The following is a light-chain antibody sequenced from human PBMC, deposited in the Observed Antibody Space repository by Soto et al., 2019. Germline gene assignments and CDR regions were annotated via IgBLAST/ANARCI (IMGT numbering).Light chain of an antibody. J-gene: IGKJ2*01. CDR1: QSVSNN. CDR2: GAY. CDR3: QQYNNWLYT. Sequence: EIVMTQSPATLSVSPGERATLSCRASQSVSNNLAWYQQKPGQAPRFLFYGAYARATGIPARFSGSGSGTDVTLTISSLQSEDFAVYYCQQYNNWLYTFGQGTKLEIK. V-gene: IGKV3-15*01.